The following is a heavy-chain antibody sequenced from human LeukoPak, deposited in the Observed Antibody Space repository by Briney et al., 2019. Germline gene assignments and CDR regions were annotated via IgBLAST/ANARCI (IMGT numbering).Heavy chain of an antibody. D-gene: IGHD3-9*01. V-gene: IGHV1-8*03. CDR3: ATSVLRYFDWLGDDAFDI. CDR1: GYTFTSYD. J-gene: IGHJ3*02. CDR2: MNPNSGNT. Sequence: ASVKVSCKASGYTFTSYDINWVRQATGQGLEWMGWMNPNSGNTGYAQKLQGRVTITRNTSISTAYMELSSLRSEDTAVYYCATSVLRYFDWLGDDAFDIWGQGTMVTVSS.